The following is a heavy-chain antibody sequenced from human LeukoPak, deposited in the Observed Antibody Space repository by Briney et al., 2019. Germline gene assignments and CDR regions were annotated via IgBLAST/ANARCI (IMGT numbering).Heavy chain of an antibody. CDR3: AIPSSSWRKNYYYYMDV. V-gene: IGHV4-34*01. J-gene: IGHJ6*03. CDR2: INHSGST. Sequence: SETLSLTCAVYGGSFSGYYWSWIRQPPGKGLEWIGEINHSGSTNYNPSLKSRVTISVDTSKNQFSLKLSSVTAADTAVYYCAIPSSSWRKNYYYYMDVRGKGTTVTISS. D-gene: IGHD6-13*01. CDR1: GGSFSGYY.